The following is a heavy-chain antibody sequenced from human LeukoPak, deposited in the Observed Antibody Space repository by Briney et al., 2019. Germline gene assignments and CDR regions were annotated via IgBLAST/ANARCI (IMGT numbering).Heavy chain of an antibody. J-gene: IGHJ4*02. CDR3: TRTGNDQYYFDY. CDR2: IYPGDSDT. Sequence: GESLKISCKGSGYSFTSYWIGWVRQMPGKGREGMGVIYPGDSDTRYSPSFQGQVTISADKSISTAYLQWSSLKASDTAVYYCTRTGNDQYYFDYWGQGTLVTVSS. D-gene: IGHD1-1*01. V-gene: IGHV5-51*01. CDR1: GYSFTSYW.